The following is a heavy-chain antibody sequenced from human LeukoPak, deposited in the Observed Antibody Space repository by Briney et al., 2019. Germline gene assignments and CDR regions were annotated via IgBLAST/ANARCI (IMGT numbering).Heavy chain of an antibody. CDR2: IYYGGST. J-gene: IGHJ4*02. D-gene: IGHD3-10*01. Sequence: SETLSLTCTVSGGSISSNSFYWAWIRQPPGKGLEWIGRIYYGGSTYYKPSLKSRVTISVDTSKNHFSLKLISVTAADTAVYYCARSYYSGSGSLNYYFDYWGQGTLVTVSS. CDR1: GGSISSNSFY. CDR3: ARSYYSGSGSLNYYFDY. V-gene: IGHV4-39*02.